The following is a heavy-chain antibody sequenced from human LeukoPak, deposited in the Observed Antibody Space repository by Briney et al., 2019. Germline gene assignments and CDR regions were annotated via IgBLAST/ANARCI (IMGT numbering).Heavy chain of an antibody. D-gene: IGHD3-22*01. Sequence: PGGSLRLSCAASGFTFSSYAMHWVRQAPGKGLEWAAVISYDGSNKYYADSVKGRFTISRDNSKNTLYLQMNSLRAEDTAVYYCANDYDSSGYYYYWGQGTLVTVSS. V-gene: IGHV3-30-3*02. CDR1: GFTFSSYA. J-gene: IGHJ4*02. CDR2: ISYDGSNK. CDR3: ANDYDSSGYYYY.